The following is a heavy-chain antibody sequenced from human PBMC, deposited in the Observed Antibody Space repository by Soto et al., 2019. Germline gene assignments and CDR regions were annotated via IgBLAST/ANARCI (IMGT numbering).Heavy chain of an antibody. CDR1: GGTFSSYA. Sequence: ASVKVSCKASGGTFSSYAISWVRQAPGQGLEWMGGIIPIFGTANYAQKFQGRVTIAADESTSTAYMELSSLRSEDTAVYYCCGGYYYDSSGSQNDYWGQGTLVTVAS. CDR3: CGGYYYDSSGSQNDY. CDR2: IIPIFGTA. D-gene: IGHD3-22*01. J-gene: IGHJ4*02. V-gene: IGHV1-69*13.